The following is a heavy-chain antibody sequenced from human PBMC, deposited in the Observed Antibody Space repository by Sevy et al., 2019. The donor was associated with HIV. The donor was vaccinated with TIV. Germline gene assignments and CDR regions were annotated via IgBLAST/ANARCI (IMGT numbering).Heavy chain of an antibody. Sequence: GESLEISCAASGFSYSSYGMHWVRQAPGKGLEWVAYIQYDGSNKDYADSVKGRFTISRDNSKNTLDLQMNSLRVEDTAVYYCGKEGGGEGGDHWGQGTLVTVSS. D-gene: IGHD2-21*01. J-gene: IGHJ4*02. V-gene: IGHV3-30*02. CDR3: GKEGGGEGGDH. CDR1: GFSYSSYG. CDR2: IQYDGSNK.